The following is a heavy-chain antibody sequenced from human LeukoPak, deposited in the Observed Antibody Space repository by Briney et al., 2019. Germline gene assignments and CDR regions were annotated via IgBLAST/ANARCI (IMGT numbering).Heavy chain of an antibody. D-gene: IGHD1-26*01. J-gene: IGHJ6*03. CDR3: ARALKGADYYYYYMDV. CDR2: IYYSGST. V-gene: IGHV4-59*01. CDR1: GFTFSSYE. Sequence: KSGGSLRLSCAASGFTFSSYEMNWIRQPPGKGLEWIGYIYYSGSTNYNPSLKSRVTISVDTSKNQFSLKLSSVTAADTAVYYCARALKGADYYYYYMDVWGKGTTVTVSS.